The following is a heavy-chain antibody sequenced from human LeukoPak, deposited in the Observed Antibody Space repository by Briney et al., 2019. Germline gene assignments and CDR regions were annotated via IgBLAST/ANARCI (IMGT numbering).Heavy chain of an antibody. V-gene: IGHV3-66*01. J-gene: IGHJ4*02. CDR2: IYSGGST. CDR3: ARLNGYDISGYLDY. CDR1: GFTVSNNY. Sequence: GGSLRLSCAASGFTVSNNYITWIRQAPGKGLEWVSVIYSGGSTYYADSVKGRFTISRDNSKNTLYLQMNSLRAEDTAVYYCARLNGYDISGYLDYWGQGTLVTVSS. D-gene: IGHD3-22*01.